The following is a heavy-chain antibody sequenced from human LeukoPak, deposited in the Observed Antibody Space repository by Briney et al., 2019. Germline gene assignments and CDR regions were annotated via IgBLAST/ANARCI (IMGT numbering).Heavy chain of an antibody. CDR3: ARASRDGYNQNFDH. J-gene: IGHJ4*02. Sequence: PGASLQISCKGLGYDFSTYWNAWVRQRPGKGLEWMGIIYPGGSETRYDPSFQGQVTISADRSTSTAYLQWSSLRASDTAMYYCARASRDGYNQNFDHWGQGTLVTVSS. V-gene: IGHV5-51*01. CDR2: IYPGGSET. D-gene: IGHD5-24*01. CDR1: GYDFSTYW.